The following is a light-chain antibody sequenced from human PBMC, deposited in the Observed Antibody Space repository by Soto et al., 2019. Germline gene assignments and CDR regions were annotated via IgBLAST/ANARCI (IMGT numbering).Light chain of an antibody. CDR2: GAS. CDR3: QQYGSSLDSYT. V-gene: IGKV3-20*01. Sequence: EIVLTQSPGTLSLSPGERATLSCRASQSVSSSYLAWYQQKPGQAPRLLIYGASSRATGIPDRFSGSGSGTDFTLTISRLEPEDFAVYHCQQYGSSLDSYTFGQGTKLEIK. CDR1: QSVSSSY. J-gene: IGKJ2*01.